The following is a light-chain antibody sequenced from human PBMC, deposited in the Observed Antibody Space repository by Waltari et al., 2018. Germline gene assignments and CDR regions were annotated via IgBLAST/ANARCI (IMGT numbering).Light chain of an antibody. CDR3: YSTDRTGKQRV. CDR2: EDN. J-gene: IGLJ2*01. Sequence: SYELTQPPSVSVSPGQTARITCSGDALPNKYGYWYQQKSGQAPVLVIYEDNKRRSGIPERFSGSSSGTMVTLTISGAQVEDEGDYYGYSTDRTGKQRVFGGGTKLTVL. CDR1: ALPNKY. V-gene: IGLV3-10*01.